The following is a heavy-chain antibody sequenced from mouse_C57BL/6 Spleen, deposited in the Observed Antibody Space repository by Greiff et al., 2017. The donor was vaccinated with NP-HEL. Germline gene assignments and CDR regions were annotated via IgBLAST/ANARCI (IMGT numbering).Heavy chain of an antibody. CDR2: INPGSGGT. CDR3: AKNDGYEAY. Sequence: VQLQQSGAELVRPGTSVKVSCKASGYAFTNYLIEWVKQRPGQGLEWIGVINPGSGGTNYNEKFKGKATLTADKSSSTAYMQLSSLTSEDSAVYCCAKNDGYEAYWGQGTLVTVSA. D-gene: IGHD2-3*01. V-gene: IGHV1-54*01. CDR1: GYAFTNYL. J-gene: IGHJ3*01.